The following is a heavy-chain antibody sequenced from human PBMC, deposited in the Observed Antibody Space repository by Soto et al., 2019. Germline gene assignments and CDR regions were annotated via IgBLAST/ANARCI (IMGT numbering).Heavy chain of an antibody. D-gene: IGHD3-10*01. CDR3: ARYSFITMVRGVRGSGYHMDV. J-gene: IGHJ6*03. CDR2: INHSGST. CDR1: GGSFSGYY. V-gene: IGHV4-34*01. Sequence: TSETLSLTCAVYGGSFSGYYWSWIRQPPGKGLEWIGEINHSGSTNYNPSLKSRVTISVDTSKNQLSLKLSSVTAADTAVYYCARYSFITMVRGVRGSGYHMDVWGKGTTVTVSS.